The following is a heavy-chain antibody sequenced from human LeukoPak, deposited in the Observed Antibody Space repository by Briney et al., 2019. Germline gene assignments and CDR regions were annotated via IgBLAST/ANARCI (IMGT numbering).Heavy chain of an antibody. J-gene: IGHJ4*02. CDR1: GFTFSSYA. CDR2: ISYDGSNK. Sequence: QPGGSLRLSCAASGFTFSSYAMHWARHAPGKGLDWVAVISYDGSNKYYADSVKGRFTISRDNSKNTLYLQMNSLRAEDTAVYYCARNGLYSWIQEGSYFDYWGQGTLVTVSS. V-gene: IGHV3-30*04. CDR3: ARNGLYSWIQEGSYFDY. D-gene: IGHD5-18*01.